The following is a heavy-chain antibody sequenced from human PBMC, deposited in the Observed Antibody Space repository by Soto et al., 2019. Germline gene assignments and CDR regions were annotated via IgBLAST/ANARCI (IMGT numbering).Heavy chain of an antibody. CDR2: IYWDDDK. CDR1: GFSLSTSGVG. D-gene: IGHD7-27*01. Sequence: QITLKESGPTLVKPTQTLTLTCTFSGFSLSTSGVGVGWIRQPPGKALEWLALIYWDDDKRYSPSLKSRLTITKDTSKNPVVLTMTNMDPVDTATYYCAHSLTPTWGSRGAFDYWGQGTLVTVSS. V-gene: IGHV2-5*02. J-gene: IGHJ4*02. CDR3: AHSLTPTWGSRGAFDY.